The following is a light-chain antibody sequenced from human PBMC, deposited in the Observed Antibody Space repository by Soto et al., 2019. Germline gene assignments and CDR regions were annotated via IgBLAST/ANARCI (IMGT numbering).Light chain of an antibody. CDR1: SSDIGTYNL. V-gene: IGLV2-23*01. CDR2: EAT. J-gene: IGLJ3*02. Sequence: QSALTQPDYVSGSPGQSITISCTGTSSDIGTYNLVSWYQQHPGKAPKLIIYEATKRPSGVSNRFSGSKSGNTASLTISGXXXXXXXXYYCCSYAGGSTLVFGGGTKLTV. CDR3: CSYAGGSTLV.